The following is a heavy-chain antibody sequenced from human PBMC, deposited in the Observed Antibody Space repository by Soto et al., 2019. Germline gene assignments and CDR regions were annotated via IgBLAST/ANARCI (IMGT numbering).Heavy chain of an antibody. J-gene: IGHJ4*02. Sequence: GGSLRLSCTVSGFAFNNYGINWVRQAPGKGLEWVSSISKSDYTYYSDSVKGRFAISIDNAKSSVSLQMNTLRVEDTAVYYCAREDSIIIPAVSDFWGQGTLVTVSS. CDR2: ISKSDYT. CDR1: GFAFNNYG. V-gene: IGHV3-21*01. D-gene: IGHD2-2*01. CDR3: AREDSIIIPAVSDF.